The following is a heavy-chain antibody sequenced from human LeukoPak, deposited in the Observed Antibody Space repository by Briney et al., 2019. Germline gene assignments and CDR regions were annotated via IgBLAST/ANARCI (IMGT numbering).Heavy chain of an antibody. CDR1: GGSIKTYY. CDR3: VRDQSEFDS. J-gene: IGHJ4*02. CDR2: IHYSGST. Sequence: PSETLSLTCSVYGGSIKTYYWTWIRQPPGKGLEWIGYIHYSGSTDSNPSLMGRVTISLDTSKSQFSLELRSVTAADTAVYYCVRDQSEFDSWGQGTVVTVSS. V-gene: IGHV4-59*01.